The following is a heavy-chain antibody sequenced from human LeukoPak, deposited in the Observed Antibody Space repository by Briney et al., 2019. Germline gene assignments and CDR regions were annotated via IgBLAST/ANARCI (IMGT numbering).Heavy chain of an antibody. Sequence: SETLSLTCTVSGGSISSGSYYWSWIRQPAGKGLEWIGRIYTSGSTNYNPSLKSRVTISVDTSKNQFSLKLSSVTAADTAVYYCARELLCPDCNWFDPWGQGTLVTVSS. CDR2: IYTSGST. V-gene: IGHV4-61*02. D-gene: IGHD2-2*01. CDR3: ARELLCPDCNWFDP. J-gene: IGHJ5*02. CDR1: GGSISSGSYY.